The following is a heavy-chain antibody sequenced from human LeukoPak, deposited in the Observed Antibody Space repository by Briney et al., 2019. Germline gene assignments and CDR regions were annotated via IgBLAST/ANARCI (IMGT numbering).Heavy chain of an antibody. V-gene: IGHV4-30-4*01. D-gene: IGHD3-10*01. J-gene: IGHJ4*02. CDR3: ASGSSQDSFDY. Sequence: SQTLSLTCTVSGGSISSGDYFWSWIRRPPGKGLEWIGYIYYSGSTYYNPSLKGRVTISVDTSKNQFSLKLSSVTAADTAVYYCASGSSQDSFDYWGQGTLVTVSS. CDR2: IYYSGST. CDR1: GGSISSGDYF.